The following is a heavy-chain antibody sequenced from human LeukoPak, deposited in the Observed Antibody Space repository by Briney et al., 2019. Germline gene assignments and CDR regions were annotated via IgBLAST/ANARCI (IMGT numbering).Heavy chain of an antibody. CDR1: GGSISSSSYY. D-gene: IGHD2/OR15-2a*01. CDR3: ARDRNRGASVDY. J-gene: IGHJ4*02. V-gene: IGHV4-39*07. CDR2: IYYSGST. Sequence: SSDTLSLTCTVSGGSISSSSYYWGWIRQPPGKGLEWIGSIYYSGSTYYNPSLKSRVTISVDTSKNQFSLKLSSVTAADTAVYYCARDRNRGASVDYWGQGTLVTVSS.